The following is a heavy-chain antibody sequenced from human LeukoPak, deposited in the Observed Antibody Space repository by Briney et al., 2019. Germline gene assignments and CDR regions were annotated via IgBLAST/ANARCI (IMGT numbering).Heavy chain of an antibody. CDR1: GFTFSNAW. J-gene: IGHJ6*02. V-gene: IGHV3-15*07. D-gene: IGHD2-15*01. CDR2: IKSRTDGGTT. Sequence: GGSLRLSCAASGFTFSNAWMNWVRQAPGKGLEWVGRIKSRTDGGTTDYAAPVKGRFTISRDDSKNTLYLQMNSLKTEDTAVYYCTADGYCSGGSCYTYGMDVWSQGTTVTVSS. CDR3: TADGYCSGGSCYTYGMDV.